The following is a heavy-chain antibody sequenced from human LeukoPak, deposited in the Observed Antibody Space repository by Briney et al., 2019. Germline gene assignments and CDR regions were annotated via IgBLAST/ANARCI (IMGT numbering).Heavy chain of an antibody. D-gene: IGHD3-16*01. V-gene: IGHV3-30-3*01. CDR1: GFTFSSYA. Sequence: GGSLRLSCAASGFTFSSYAMHWVRQAPGKGLEWVAVISYDGSNKYYADSVKGRFTISRDNSKNTLYLQMNSLRAEDTAVYYCARDAYVWGQQLSTTFDYWGQGTLVTVSS. CDR3: ARDAYVWGQQLSTTFDY. J-gene: IGHJ4*02. CDR2: ISYDGSNK.